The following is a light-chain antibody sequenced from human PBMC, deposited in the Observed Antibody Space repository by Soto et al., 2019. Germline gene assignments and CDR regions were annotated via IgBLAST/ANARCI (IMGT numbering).Light chain of an antibody. CDR2: DAS. CDR1: QSISSW. Sequence: DIQMTQSPSTLSASVGDRVTITCRASQSISSWLAWYQQKPGKAPKLLIYDASSLESGVPSRFSGSGSGTEFTLTISRLQPDDLATYYRQQYNSYWTFGQGTKVEIK. CDR3: QQYNSYWT. V-gene: IGKV1-5*01. J-gene: IGKJ1*01.